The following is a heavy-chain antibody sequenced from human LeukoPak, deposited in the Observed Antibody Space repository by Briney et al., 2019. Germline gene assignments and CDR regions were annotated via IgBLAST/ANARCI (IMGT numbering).Heavy chain of an antibody. V-gene: IGHV3-7*03. CDR3: ARRYFDC. J-gene: IGHJ4*02. Sequence: GGSLRLSCAASGFTFDNYWMSWVRQAPGKGLEWVANIKQDGSEKHYVDSVKGRFTISRDNAENSLYLQMNSLGAEDTAVYYCARRYFDCWGQGTLVTVSS. CDR2: IKQDGSEK. D-gene: IGHD3-9*01. CDR1: GFTFDNYW.